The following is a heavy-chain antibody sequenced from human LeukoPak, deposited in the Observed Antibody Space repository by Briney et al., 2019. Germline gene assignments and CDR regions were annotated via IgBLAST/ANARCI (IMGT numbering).Heavy chain of an antibody. CDR3: ASRNYGEEY. D-gene: IGHD4-17*01. V-gene: IGHV3-21*06. CDR1: GFTFSSYT. J-gene: IGHJ4*02. CDR2: ISYSSSYI. Sequence: GGSLRLSCVGSGFTFSSYTLFWVRQAPGKGLEWASSISYSSSYIYYGDSVKGRFTISRDNTKNSLNLQMDSLRTEYTAVYYCASRNYGEEYWGQGTLVTVSS.